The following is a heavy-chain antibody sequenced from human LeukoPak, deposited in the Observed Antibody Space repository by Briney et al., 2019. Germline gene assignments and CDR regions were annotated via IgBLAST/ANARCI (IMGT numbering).Heavy chain of an antibody. Sequence: PGGSLRLSCAASGFTFDDYTMHWVRQAPGKGLEWVSLISWDGGSTYYADSVKGRFTISRDNSKNSLYLQMNSLRTEDTALYYCAKERGAAAAHGGLDYWGQGTLVTVSS. CDR2: ISWDGGST. J-gene: IGHJ4*02. V-gene: IGHV3-43*01. D-gene: IGHD6-13*01. CDR1: GFTFDDYT. CDR3: AKERGAAAAHGGLDY.